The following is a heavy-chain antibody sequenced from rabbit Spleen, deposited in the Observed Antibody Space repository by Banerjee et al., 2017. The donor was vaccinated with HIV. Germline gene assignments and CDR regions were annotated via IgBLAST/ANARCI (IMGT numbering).Heavy chain of an antibody. V-gene: IGHV1S45*01. CDR2: VYAGGSDAT. Sequence: QEQLEESGGDLVKPEGSLTLTCTASGFSFSSSYWICWVRQAPGKGLEWIACVYAGGSDATDYANWAKGRFTISKASSTTVTLQMTSLTAADTATYFCARGGTNGVYTYFNLWGPGTLVTVS. CDR1: GFSFSSSYW. D-gene: IGHD2-1*01. CDR3: ARGGTNGVYTYFNL. J-gene: IGHJ4*01.